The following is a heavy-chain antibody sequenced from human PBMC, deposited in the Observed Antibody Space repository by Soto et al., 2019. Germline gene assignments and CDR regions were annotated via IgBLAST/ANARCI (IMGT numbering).Heavy chain of an antibody. J-gene: IGHJ4*02. CDR3: AKDRTTGLVFSNYLDY. V-gene: IGHV3-30*18. CDR2: ISYDGSNK. CDR1: GFTFSSYG. Sequence: QVQLVESGGGVVQPGRSLRLSCAASGFTFSSYGMHWVRQAPGKGLEWVAAISYDGSNKYYADSVKGRFTISRDNSKNTLYLQMNSLRAEDTAVYYCAKDRTTGLVFSNYLDYWGQGTLVTVSS. D-gene: IGHD3-3*02.